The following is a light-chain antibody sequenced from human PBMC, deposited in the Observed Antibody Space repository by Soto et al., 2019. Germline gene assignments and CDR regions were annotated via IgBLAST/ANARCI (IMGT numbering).Light chain of an antibody. CDR1: QSVSSSY. Sequence: EIVLTQSPGTLSLSPGERATLSCRASQSVSSSYLAWYQQKPGQAPRRLIYGASSRATGIPDRFSGSGSGTDFHRTISRLEPEDFAVYYCHQYDSSPLTCGGGTQVEIK. CDR2: GAS. CDR3: HQYDSSPLT. V-gene: IGKV3-20*01. J-gene: IGKJ4*01.